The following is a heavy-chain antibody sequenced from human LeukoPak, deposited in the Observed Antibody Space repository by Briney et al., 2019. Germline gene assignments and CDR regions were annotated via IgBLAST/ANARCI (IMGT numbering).Heavy chain of an antibody. CDR3: AREYSTSSEGDYFDY. Sequence: SETLSLTCTVSGVSISNYYWTWIRQPPGKGLEWIGYIYHSGSTNYNPSLKSRVTISLDTSRNQFSLRLSSVTAADTAVYFCAREYSTSSEGDYFDYWGQGSLVTVSS. V-gene: IGHV4-59*01. CDR1: GVSISNYY. D-gene: IGHD6-6*01. J-gene: IGHJ4*02. CDR2: IYHSGST.